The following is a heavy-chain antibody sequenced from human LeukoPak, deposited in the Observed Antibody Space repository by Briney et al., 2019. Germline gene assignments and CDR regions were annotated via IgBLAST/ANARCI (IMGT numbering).Heavy chain of an antibody. CDR2: IDPDSGGT. Sequence: ASVKVSCRASGYAFTGYYMHWVRQAPGQGLEWMGWIDPDSGGTNYAQKFQGRVTMTRDTSISTAYMELSRLRSDDTAVFYCARVRYRLAETYIDYWGQGTLVTVSS. CDR1: GYAFTGYY. CDR3: ARVRYRLAETYIDY. V-gene: IGHV1-2*02. D-gene: IGHD3-16*01. J-gene: IGHJ4*02.